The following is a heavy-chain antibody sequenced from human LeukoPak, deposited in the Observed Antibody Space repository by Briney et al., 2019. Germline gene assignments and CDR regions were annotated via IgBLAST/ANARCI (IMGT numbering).Heavy chain of an antibody. CDR3: AKEVRDYSNSYDY. CDR1: GFTFSSYA. CDR2: ISSSGGTP. J-gene: IGHJ4*02. D-gene: IGHD4-11*01. V-gene: IGHV3-23*01. Sequence: GGSLRLSCAASGFTFSSYAMSWVRQAPGKGLEWVSAISSSGGTPYHAGSVRGRFTISRDNSKNTLYLQMNSLRAEDTAVYYCAKEVRDYSNSYDYWGQGTLVTVSS.